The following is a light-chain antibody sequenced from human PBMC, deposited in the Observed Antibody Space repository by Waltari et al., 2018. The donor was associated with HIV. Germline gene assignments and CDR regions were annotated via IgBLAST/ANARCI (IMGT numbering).Light chain of an antibody. CDR1: NSDVGGYSY. CDR2: EVS. CDR3: CSYAGTNHCYV. V-gene: IGLV2-8*01. J-gene: IGLJ1*01. Sequence: SALTQPPSASGSSGQSVTISCTGTNSDVGGYSYVSWFQQHPGKAPKLMIYEVSKRPSGVPNRFSGSKSGNTASLTVSGLQAEDEADYYCCSYAGTNHCYVFGTGTKVTVL.